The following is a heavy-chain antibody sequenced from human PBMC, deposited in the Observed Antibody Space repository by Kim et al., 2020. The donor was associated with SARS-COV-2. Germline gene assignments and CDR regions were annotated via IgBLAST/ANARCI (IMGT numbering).Heavy chain of an antibody. J-gene: IGHJ4*02. V-gene: IGHV3-23*03. CDR3: AKRAGSSWYELDLDY. Sequence: DTVQARFTISRDNSTNTLYLQMHSLRAEDTAVYYCAKRAGSSWYELDLDYWGQGTLVTVSS. D-gene: IGHD6-13*01.